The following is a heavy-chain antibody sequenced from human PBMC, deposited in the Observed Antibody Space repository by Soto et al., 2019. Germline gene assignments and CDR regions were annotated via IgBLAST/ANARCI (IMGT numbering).Heavy chain of an antibody. CDR3: SRGGITIFPYYFDF. D-gene: IGHD3-9*01. CDR1: SGSISSSNW. Sequence: PSETLSLTCAVSSGSISSSNWWSWVRQPPGKGLEWIGEIYHSGSTNYNPSLKSRVTISVDKSKNQFSLKLSSVTAADTAVYFCSRGGITIFPYYFDFWGQGNLVTVSS. CDR2: IYHSGST. J-gene: IGHJ4*02. V-gene: IGHV4-4*02.